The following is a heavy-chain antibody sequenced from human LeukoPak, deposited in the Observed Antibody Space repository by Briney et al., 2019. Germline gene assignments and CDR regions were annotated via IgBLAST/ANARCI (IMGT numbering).Heavy chain of an antibody. CDR1: GFTFSSYA. D-gene: IGHD5-24*01. V-gene: IGHV3-23*01. CDR3: AREGRWLQLLSAAGYYYGMDV. CDR2: ISGSGGST. J-gene: IGHJ6*02. Sequence: GGSLRLSCAASGFTFSSYAMSWVRQAPGKGLEWVSAISGSGGSTYYADSVKGRFTISRDNSKNTLYLQMNSLRAEDTAVYYCAREGRWLQLLSAAGYYYGMDVWGQGTTVTVSS.